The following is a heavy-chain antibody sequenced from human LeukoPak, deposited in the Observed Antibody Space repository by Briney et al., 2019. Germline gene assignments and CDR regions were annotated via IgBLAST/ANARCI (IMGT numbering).Heavy chain of an antibody. CDR1: GFTFRSCG. V-gene: IGHV3-30*02. J-gene: IGHJ6*03. CDR2: IPYDGSNT. Sequence: GGSLRLSCATSGFTFRSCGTHWVRQAPGKGLEWVTFIPYDGSNTWYADSVKGRFTISRDNSKNTLYLQMNSLRVEDTAVYYCAKGVGGSASYYYMDVWGKGTTVTVSS. CDR3: AKGVGGSASYYYMDV. D-gene: IGHD3-10*01.